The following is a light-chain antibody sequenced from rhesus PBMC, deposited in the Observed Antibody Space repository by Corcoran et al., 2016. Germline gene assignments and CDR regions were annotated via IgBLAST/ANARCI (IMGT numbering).Light chain of an antibody. CDR1: QGISSY. V-gene: IGKV1-28*02. CDR2: AAS. CDR3: LQHNSYPWT. Sequence: DIQMTQSPSSLSASVGDTVTITCRASQGISSYLNWFQQKPGKAPKLLIYAASRLESGVPSRFSGSGSGTDFTLTISSLQPEDFAIYYCLQHNSYPWTCGQGTKVEIK. J-gene: IGKJ1*01.